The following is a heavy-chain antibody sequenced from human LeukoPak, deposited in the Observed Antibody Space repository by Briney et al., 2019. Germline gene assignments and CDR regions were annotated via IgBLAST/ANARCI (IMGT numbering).Heavy chain of an antibody. CDR2: INHSGST. J-gene: IGHJ4*02. CDR3: ARVISGPRNQ. D-gene: IGHD5-12*01. CDR1: GGSFSGYY. Sequence: SETLSLTCAVYGGSFSGYYWSWIRQPPGKGLEWIGEINHSGSTNYNPSLKSRVTISVDTSKNQFSLKLSSVTAADTAVYYCARVISGPRNQWGQGTLVTVSS. V-gene: IGHV4-34*01.